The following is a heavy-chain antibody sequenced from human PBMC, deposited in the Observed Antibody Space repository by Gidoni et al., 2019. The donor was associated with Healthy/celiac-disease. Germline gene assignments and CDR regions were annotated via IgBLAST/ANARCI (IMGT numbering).Heavy chain of an antibody. J-gene: IGHJ4*02. CDR1: GGSISSSSYS. D-gene: IGHD1-26*01. CDR2: IYYRGST. Sequence: QRQLQESGPGLVKPAETLSLTGTVSGGSISSSSYSWGWIRQPPGKGLEWIGSIYYRGSTYYNPSLKSRVTISVDTSKNQFSLKLSSVTAADTAVYYCASSAVWGQGTLVTVSS. V-gene: IGHV4-39*01. CDR3: ASSAV.